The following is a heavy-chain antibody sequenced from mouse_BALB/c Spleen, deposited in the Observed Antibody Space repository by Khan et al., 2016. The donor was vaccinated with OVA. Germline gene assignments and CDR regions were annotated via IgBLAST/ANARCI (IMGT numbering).Heavy chain of an antibody. V-gene: IGHV1-4*01. J-gene: IGHJ3*01. CDR2: IIPSTDYT. CDR1: GYTFTTYT. CDR3: AKEGAYYRSDGWFAY. D-gene: IGHD2-14*01. Sequence: VQLQQSGAELARPGASVKMSCKASGYTFTTYTIHWVKQRPGQGLEWIGYIIPSTDYTTYNQKFKDKATLTADKSSSTAYMQLSSLTSDDSVVYYCAKEGAYYRSDGWFAYWGQGTLVTVSA.